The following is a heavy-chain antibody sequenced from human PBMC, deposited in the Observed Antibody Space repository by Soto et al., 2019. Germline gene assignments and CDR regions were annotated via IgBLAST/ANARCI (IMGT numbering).Heavy chain of an antibody. CDR1: GLTFRSYA. CDR3: ASPARGSGPSFGY. CDR2: ISGSGNSA. J-gene: IGHJ4*02. D-gene: IGHD2-2*01. Sequence: EVQLLESGGGLVQPGGSLRLSCAASGLTFRSYAMSWVRQAPGKGLEWVSAISGSGNSADYADSVKGRFAISRDNSKNTLYLLMNSLRAEDTAVYYCASPARGSGPSFGYWGQGTLVTVSS. V-gene: IGHV3-23*01.